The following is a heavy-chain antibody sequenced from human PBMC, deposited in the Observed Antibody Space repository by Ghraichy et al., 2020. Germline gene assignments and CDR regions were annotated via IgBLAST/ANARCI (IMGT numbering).Heavy chain of an antibody. CDR2: ISSSSSYI. CDR1: GFTFSSYS. D-gene: IGHD3-22*01. CDR3: ARDSIKMIAGYYYMDV. V-gene: IGHV3-21*01. Sequence: GGSLRLSCAASGFTFSSYSMNWVRQAPGKGLEWVSSISSSSSYIYYADSVKGRFTISRDNAKNSLYLQMNSLRAEDTAVYYCARDSIKMIAGYYYMDVWGKGTTVTVSS. J-gene: IGHJ6*03.